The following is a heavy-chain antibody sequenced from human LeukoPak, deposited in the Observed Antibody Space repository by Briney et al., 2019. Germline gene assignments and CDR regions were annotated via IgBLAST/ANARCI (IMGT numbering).Heavy chain of an antibody. Sequence: SVKVSCKASGDAFISYAINWVRQAPAQGLEWMGGIIPIFGTANYAQKFQGRVTITTDESTSTAYMALSCVRCEDRAVYYCARGPELERLDYWGQGTLVTVSS. D-gene: IGHD1-1*01. CDR3: ARGPELERLDY. CDR1: GDAFISYA. CDR2: IIPIFGTA. J-gene: IGHJ4*02. V-gene: IGHV1-69*05.